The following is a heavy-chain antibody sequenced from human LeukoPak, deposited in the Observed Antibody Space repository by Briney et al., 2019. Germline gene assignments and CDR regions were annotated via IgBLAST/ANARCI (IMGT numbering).Heavy chain of an antibody. CDR2: IIPMFGAA. Sequence: SVKVSCKPSGGTFSKFGISWVRQAPGEGLEWMGGIIPMFGAANYAQKFQGRVTITTDESTTTAHMELISLTSDDTAVYFCATEGPNYYMDVWGKGTTVTVSS. CDR3: ATEGPNYYMDV. V-gene: IGHV1-69*05. J-gene: IGHJ6*03. CDR1: GGTFSKFG.